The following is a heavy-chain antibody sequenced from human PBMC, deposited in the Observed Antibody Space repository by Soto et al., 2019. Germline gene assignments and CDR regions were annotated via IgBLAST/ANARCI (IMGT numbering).Heavy chain of an antibody. D-gene: IGHD2-21*02. J-gene: IGHJ5*02. CDR1: GFTFSNNA. CDR3: AKDQVRVVVTALDH. Sequence: EVQLLESGGGLVQPGGSLRLSCAASGFTFSNNAMSWVRQAPGKRLEWVSTISGGGDRTYYTDSVKGRFTISRDNSKNTLYLQMNSLRAEDTAVYYCAKDQVRVVVTALDHWGQGTLVTVSS. V-gene: IGHV3-23*01. CDR2: ISGGGDRT.